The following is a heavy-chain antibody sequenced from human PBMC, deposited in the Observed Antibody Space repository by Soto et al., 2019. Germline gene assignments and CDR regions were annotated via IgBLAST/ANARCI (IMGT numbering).Heavy chain of an antibody. CDR2: IIPIFGTA. CDR1: GGTFSSYA. Sequence: GASVKVSGKASGGTFSSYAISWVRQAPGQGLEWMGGIIPIFGTANYAQKFQGRVTITADKSTSTAYMELSSLRSEDTAVYYCARDSRAARPLYYYGMDVWGQGTTVTVSS. D-gene: IGHD6-6*01. V-gene: IGHV1-69*06. CDR3: ARDSRAARPLYYYGMDV. J-gene: IGHJ6*02.